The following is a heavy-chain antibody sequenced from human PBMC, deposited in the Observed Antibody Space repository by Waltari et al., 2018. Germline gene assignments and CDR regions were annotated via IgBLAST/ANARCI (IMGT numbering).Heavy chain of an antibody. CDR3: ARPFDYGDYSYAFDI. CDR2: IYYSGST. D-gene: IGHD4-17*01. V-gene: IGHV4-59*01. Sequence: QVQLQESGPGLVKPSETLSLTCTVSGGSISSYYWSWIRQPPGKGLEWIVYIYYSGSTNYNPSLKSRVTISVDTSKNQFSLKLSSVTAADTAVYYCARPFDYGDYSYAFDIWGQGTMVTVSS. J-gene: IGHJ3*02. CDR1: GGSISSYY.